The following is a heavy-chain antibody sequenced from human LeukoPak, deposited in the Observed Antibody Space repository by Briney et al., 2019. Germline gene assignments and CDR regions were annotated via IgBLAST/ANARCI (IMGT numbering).Heavy chain of an antibody. CDR2: IYTSGST. V-gene: IGHV4-4*07. CDR1: GGSIGSFY. CDR3: ARDSIMDDSFDI. J-gene: IGHJ3*02. Sequence: SETLSLTCSVSGGSIGSFYWNWIRQPAGKGLEWIGRIYTSGSTNYNPSLKSRLTMSVDTSKNQVSLKLSSVTAADTAVYYCARDSIMDDSFDIWGQGTMVTVSS. D-gene: IGHD3-16*01.